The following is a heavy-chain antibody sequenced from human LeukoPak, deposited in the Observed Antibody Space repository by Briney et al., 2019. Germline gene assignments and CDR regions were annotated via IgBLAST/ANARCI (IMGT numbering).Heavy chain of an antibody. CDR2: IRYDGSKK. D-gene: IGHD3-10*02. CDR1: GFTFSSYA. J-gene: IGHJ6*03. V-gene: IGHV3-30*02. CDR3: AKEELRRITMWGYMDV. Sequence: GGSLRLSCAASGFTFSSYAMSWVRQAPGKGLEWVAFIRYDGSKKYYTDSVKGRFTISRDNSKNTLYLQMNSLSAEDTAFYYCAKEELRRITMWGYMDVWGKGTTVTISS.